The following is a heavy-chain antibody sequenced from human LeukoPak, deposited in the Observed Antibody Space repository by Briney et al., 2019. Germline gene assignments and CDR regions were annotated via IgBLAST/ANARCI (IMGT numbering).Heavy chain of an antibody. J-gene: IGHJ5*02. V-gene: IGHV4-4*07. D-gene: IGHD5-24*01. CDR3: ARDLITPPYNWFDP. CDR1: GGSISSYY. CDR2: IYSSGTT. Sequence: SETLSLTCTVSGGSISSYYWSWIRQPAGRGLEWIGLIYSSGTTNYNPSLKSRVSISVDTSKNQFSLKLSSVTAADTAVYFCARDLITPPYNWFDPWGQGTLVTVSS.